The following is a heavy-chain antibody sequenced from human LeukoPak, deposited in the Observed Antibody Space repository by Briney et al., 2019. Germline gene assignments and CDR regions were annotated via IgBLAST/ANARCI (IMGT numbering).Heavy chain of an antibody. Sequence: SETLTLTCTVSGYSISSGYYWGWLRQPPGKGLECRGNINHSGNTYYNPSLKSRGTTSVDTSKSKFSLKLSCVTAADTAVYYCARGYSGSSAFDYWGQGTLVTVSS. CDR1: GYSISSGYY. D-gene: IGHD1-26*01. J-gene: IGHJ4*02. CDR3: ARGYSGSSAFDY. CDR2: INHSGNT. V-gene: IGHV4-38-2*02.